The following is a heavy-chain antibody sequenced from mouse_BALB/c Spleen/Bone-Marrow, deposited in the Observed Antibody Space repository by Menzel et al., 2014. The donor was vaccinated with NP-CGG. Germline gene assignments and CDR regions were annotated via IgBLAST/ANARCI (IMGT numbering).Heavy chain of an antibody. D-gene: IGHD2-14*01. CDR2: IDPENGDT. CDR1: GFNIKDYY. Sequence: EVQLQESGAELVRSGASVKLSCTASGFNIKDYYMHWVKQRPEQGLEWIGWIDPENGDTEYAPKFQGKATMTADTSSNTAYLQLSSLTSEDTADYYCNRYDWYFDVWGAGTTVTVSS. J-gene: IGHJ1*01. CDR3: NRYDWYFDV. V-gene: IGHV14-4*02.